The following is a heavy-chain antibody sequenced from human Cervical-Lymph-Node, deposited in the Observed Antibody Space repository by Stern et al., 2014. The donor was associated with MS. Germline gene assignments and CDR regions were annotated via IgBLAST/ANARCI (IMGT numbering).Heavy chain of an antibody. Sequence: EVQLVESGGGLVQPGGSLRLSCAASGFTFSRYSMNWVRQAPGKGLEWVSYISSSSSTIYYADSVKGRFTISRDNAKNSLSLQMNSLRDEDTAVYYCASIGYFYDSSGLEDYWGQGTLVTVSS. D-gene: IGHD3-22*01. CDR2: ISSSSSTI. CDR3: ASIGYFYDSSGLEDY. CDR1: GFTFSRYS. J-gene: IGHJ4*02. V-gene: IGHV3-48*02.